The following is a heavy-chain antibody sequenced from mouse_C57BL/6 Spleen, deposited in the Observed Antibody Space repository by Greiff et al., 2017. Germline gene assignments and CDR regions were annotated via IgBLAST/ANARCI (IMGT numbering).Heavy chain of an antibody. CDR2: INPSSGYT. Sequence: VQLQQSGAELARPGASVKMSCKASGYTFPSYTMHWVKQRPGQGLEWIGYINPSSGYTKYNQKFKDKATLTADKSSSTAYMQLSSLTSEDSAVYYCARELYSNLDYWGQGTTLTVSS. V-gene: IGHV1-4*01. J-gene: IGHJ2*01. CDR3: ARELYSNLDY. D-gene: IGHD2-5*01. CDR1: GYTFPSYT.